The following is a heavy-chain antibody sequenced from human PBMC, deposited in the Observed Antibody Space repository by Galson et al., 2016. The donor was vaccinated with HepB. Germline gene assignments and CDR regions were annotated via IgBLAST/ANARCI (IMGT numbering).Heavy chain of an antibody. Sequence: TLSLTCAVSGDSLTSNNWWGWVRQSPEKGLEWIGEIYHSGSTKYNPSLKSRVTISADKSKNHFFLNLTSVTAADTAVYYCARCSSGSYSFYYYGMDVWGQGTTVTVSS. V-gene: IGHV4-4*02. CDR3: ARCSSGSYSFYYYGMDV. CDR1: GDSLTSNNW. D-gene: IGHD3-10*01. CDR2: IYHSGST. J-gene: IGHJ6*02.